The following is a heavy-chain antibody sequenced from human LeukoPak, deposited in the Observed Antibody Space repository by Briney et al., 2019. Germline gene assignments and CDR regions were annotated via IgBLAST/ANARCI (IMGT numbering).Heavy chain of an antibody. J-gene: IGHJ4*02. Sequence: SETLSLTCTVSGGSISSSSYYWGWIRQPPGKGLEWIVSIYYSGSTYYNPSLKSRVTISVDTSKNQFSLKLSSVTAADTAVYYCATLAGYYDILTGYYKELLYFDYWGQGTLVTVSS. CDR3: ATLAGYYDILTGYYKELLYFDY. D-gene: IGHD3-9*01. V-gene: IGHV4-39*01. CDR2: IYYSGST. CDR1: GGSISSSSYY.